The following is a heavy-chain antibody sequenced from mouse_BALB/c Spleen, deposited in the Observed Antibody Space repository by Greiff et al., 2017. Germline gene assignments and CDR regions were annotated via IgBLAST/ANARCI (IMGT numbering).Heavy chain of an antibody. J-gene: IGHJ2*01. CDR1: GYSITSDYA. Sequence: EVQLQQSGPGLVKPSQSLSLTCTVTGYSITSDYAWNWIRQFPGNKLEWMGYISYSGSTSYNPSLKSRISITRDTSKNQFFLQLNSVTTEDTATYYCARSYYYGSSYYFDYWGQGTTLTVSS. V-gene: IGHV3-2*02. D-gene: IGHD1-1*01. CDR3: ARSYYYGSSYYFDY. CDR2: ISYSGST.